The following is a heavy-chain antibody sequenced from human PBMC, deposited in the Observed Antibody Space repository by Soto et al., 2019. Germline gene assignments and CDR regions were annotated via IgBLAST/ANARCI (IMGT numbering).Heavy chain of an antibody. CDR1: GFTFSSYG. Sequence: QVQLVESGGGVVQPGRSLRLSCAASGFTFSSYGMHWVRQAPGKGLEWVAVIWYDGSNKYYADSVKGRFTISRDNSKNTLYLQMTSLRAEDTAVYSCARDGGRGWGQGTLVTVSS. CDR3: ARDGGRG. CDR2: IWYDGSNK. J-gene: IGHJ4*02. V-gene: IGHV3-33*01. D-gene: IGHD3-10*01.